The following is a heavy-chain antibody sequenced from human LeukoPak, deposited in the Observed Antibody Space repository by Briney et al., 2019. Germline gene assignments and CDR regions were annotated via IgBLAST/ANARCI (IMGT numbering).Heavy chain of an antibody. CDR1: GFTFDDYA. V-gene: IGHV3-9*01. D-gene: IGHD1-26*01. J-gene: IGHJ4*02. CDR3: AKDGSLDTFDY. Sequence: GGSLRLSCAASGFTFDDYAMHWVRQAPGKGLGWVSGISWNIGSIGYADSVKGRFTISRDNAKNSLYLQMNSLRAEDTALYYCAKDGSLDTFDYWGQGTLVTVSS. CDR2: ISWNIGSI.